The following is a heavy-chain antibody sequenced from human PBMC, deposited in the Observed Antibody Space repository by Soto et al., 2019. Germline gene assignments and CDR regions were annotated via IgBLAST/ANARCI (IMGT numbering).Heavy chain of an antibody. Sequence: QVQVVQSGAEVKKPGASVKVSCKASGYTFTSYDINWVRQATGQGLGWMGWMNPNSGNTGYAQKFQGRVTMTRNTSISTAYMELSSLRSEDTAVYYCARGINYYASGDDAFDIWGQGTMVTVSS. CDR2: MNPNSGNT. D-gene: IGHD3-10*01. V-gene: IGHV1-8*01. CDR1: GYTFTSYD. J-gene: IGHJ3*02. CDR3: ARGINYYASGDDAFDI.